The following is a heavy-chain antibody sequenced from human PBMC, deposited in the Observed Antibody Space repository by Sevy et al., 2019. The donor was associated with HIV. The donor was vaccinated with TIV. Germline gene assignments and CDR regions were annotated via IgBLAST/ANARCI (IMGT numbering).Heavy chain of an antibody. J-gene: IGHJ3*02. CDR2: IIPIFGTA. CDR3: VEGGTYYDFWSGYSSDAFDI. Sequence: ASVKVSCKASGGTFSSYAISWVRQAPGQGLEWMGGIIPIFGTANYAQKFQGRVTITADESTSTAYMELSSLRSEDTAVYYCVEGGTYYDFWSGYSSDAFDIWGQGTMLTVSS. D-gene: IGHD3-3*01. V-gene: IGHV1-69*13. CDR1: GGTFSSYA.